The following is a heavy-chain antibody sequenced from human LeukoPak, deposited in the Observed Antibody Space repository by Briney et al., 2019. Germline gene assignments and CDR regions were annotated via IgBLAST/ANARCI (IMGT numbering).Heavy chain of an antibody. J-gene: IGHJ6*03. CDR1: GGTFSTYT. CDR3: ARGAGEDYWVYYMDV. Sequence: ASVKVSCKASGGTFSTYTINWVRQAPGQGLEWMGGIIPIFGTANYAQKFQGRVTITADESTSTAYMELSSLRSEDTAVYYCARGAGEDYWVYYMDVWGKGTTVTISS. D-gene: IGHD3-16*01. V-gene: IGHV1-69*13. CDR2: IIPIFGTA.